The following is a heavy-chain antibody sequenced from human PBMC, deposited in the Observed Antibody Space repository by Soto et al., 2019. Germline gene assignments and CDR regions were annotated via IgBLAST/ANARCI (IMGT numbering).Heavy chain of an antibody. V-gene: IGHV3-53*04. CDR3: ASTGTTTAHYYYYMDV. Sequence: GGSLRLSCAASGFTVSSNYMSWVRQAPGKGLEWVSVIYSGGSTYYADSVKGRFTISRHNSKNTLYLQMNSLRAEDTAVYYCASTGTTTAHYYYYMDVWGKGTTVTVSS. CDR2: IYSGGST. D-gene: IGHD1-26*01. CDR1: GFTVSSNY. J-gene: IGHJ6*03.